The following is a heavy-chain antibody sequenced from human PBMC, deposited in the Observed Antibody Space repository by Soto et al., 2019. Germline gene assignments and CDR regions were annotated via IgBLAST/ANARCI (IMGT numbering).Heavy chain of an antibody. J-gene: IGHJ4*02. CDR2: IKSKTDGVTI. CDR3: ATGFQLWF. D-gene: IGHD5-18*01. CDR1: GFTFADAW. V-gene: IGHV3-15*07. Sequence: EVQLVESGGGLVKPGGSLRLSCAASGFTFADAWMNWVRQAPGRGLEWVGRIKSKTDGVTIYYAAPVKGRFTITRDDSRNTLSLQMNSLKTEDTAVYYCATGFQLWFWGQGTLVTVSS.